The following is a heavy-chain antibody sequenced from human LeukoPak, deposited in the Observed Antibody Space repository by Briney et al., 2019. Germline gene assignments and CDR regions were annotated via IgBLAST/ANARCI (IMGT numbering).Heavy chain of an antibody. CDR1: GFTFSSYG. CDR2: ISGSGGST. Sequence: GGSLRLSCTASGFTFSSYGMSWVRQAPGKGLDWVSAISGSGGSTYYADSVKGRFSISRDNSKNTLYLQMNSLRAEDTAVYYCAKEGYYYYMDVWGKGTTVTVSS. CDR3: AKEGYYYYMDV. J-gene: IGHJ6*03. V-gene: IGHV3-23*01.